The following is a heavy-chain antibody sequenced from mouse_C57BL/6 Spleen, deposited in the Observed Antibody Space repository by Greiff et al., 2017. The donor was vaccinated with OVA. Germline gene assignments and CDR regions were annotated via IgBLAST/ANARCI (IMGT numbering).Heavy chain of an antibody. CDR3: TRYITTVVARYFDY. J-gene: IGHJ2*01. V-gene: IGHV1-5*01. CDR2: IYPGNSDT. Sequence: VQLQQSGTVLARPGASVKMSCKTSGYTFTSYWMHWVKQRPGQGLEWIGAIYPGNSDTSYNQKFKGKAKLTAVTSASTAYMELSSLTNEDSAVYYCTRYITTVVARYFDYWGQGTTLTVSS. CDR1: GYTFTSYW. D-gene: IGHD1-1*01.